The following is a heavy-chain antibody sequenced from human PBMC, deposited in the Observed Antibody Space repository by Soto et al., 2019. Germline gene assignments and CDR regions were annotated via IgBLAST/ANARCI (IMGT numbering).Heavy chain of an antibody. J-gene: IGHJ6*02. D-gene: IGHD1-26*01. CDR3: ARGSVGYYYYGMDV. CDR2: INAGNGNT. V-gene: IGHV1-3*01. Sequence: PGASVKVSCKASGYTFTSYAMHWVRQAPGQRLEWTGWINAGNGNTKYSQKFQGRVTITRDTSASTAYMELSSLRSEDTAVYYCARGSVGYYYYGMDVWGQGTTVTVSS. CDR1: GYTFTSYA.